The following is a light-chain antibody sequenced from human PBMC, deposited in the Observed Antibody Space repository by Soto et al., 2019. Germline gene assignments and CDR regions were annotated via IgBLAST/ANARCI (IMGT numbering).Light chain of an antibody. V-gene: IGKV3-15*01. Sequence: AMTLSPATLSVFPGERAALSCRASQSVSTNLAWYQQKPGQPPRLLIYFASTRATAVPARFTAGGSGTEFTLTISSLQSDDLAVYYCPQYDKWPRTFGQGTKVDIK. CDR2: FAS. CDR3: PQYDKWPRT. J-gene: IGKJ1*01. CDR1: QSVSTN.